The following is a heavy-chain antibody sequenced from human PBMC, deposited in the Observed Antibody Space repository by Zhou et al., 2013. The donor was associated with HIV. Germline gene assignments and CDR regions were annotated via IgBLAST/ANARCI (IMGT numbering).Heavy chain of an antibody. D-gene: IGHD2-2*01. V-gene: IGHV1-2*02. Sequence: QAQLVQSGAEMKKPGASVKVSCTTSGYTFTNYYTHWVRQAPGQRLEWMGWINPQKGATNYAQKFHDRVTMTTDTSTNTAYMELSSLTSDDTAIYFCVRDAGPVDFDYWGQGTLVTVSS. J-gene: IGHJ4*02. CDR3: VRDAGPVDFDY. CDR1: GYTFTNYY. CDR2: INPQKGAT.